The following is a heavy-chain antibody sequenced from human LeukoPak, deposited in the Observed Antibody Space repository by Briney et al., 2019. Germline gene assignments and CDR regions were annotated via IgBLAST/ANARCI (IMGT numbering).Heavy chain of an antibody. CDR2: INHSGST. CDR3: ARNGHYHYYYYMDV. CDR1: GGSFSGYY. V-gene: IGHV4-34*01. J-gene: IGHJ6*03. Sequence: SETLSLACAVYGGSFSGYYWSWIRQPPGKGLEWIGEINHSGSTNYNPSLKSRVTISVDTSKNQFSLKLSSVTAADTAVYYCARNGHYHYYYYMDVWGKGTTVTVSS. D-gene: IGHD2-8*01.